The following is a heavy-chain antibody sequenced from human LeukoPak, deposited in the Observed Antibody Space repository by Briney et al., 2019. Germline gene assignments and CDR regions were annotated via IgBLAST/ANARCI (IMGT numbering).Heavy chain of an antibody. Sequence: PGGSLRLSCAASGFTFSSNYMSWVRQAPGKGLEWVSVIYSGGSTYYADSVKGRFTISRHNSKNTLYLQMNSLRAEDTAVYYCARAPEGLIFVYWGQGTLVTVSS. CDR1: GFTFSSNY. D-gene: IGHD6-19*01. CDR2: IYSGGST. J-gene: IGHJ4*02. V-gene: IGHV3-53*04. CDR3: ARAPEGLIFVY.